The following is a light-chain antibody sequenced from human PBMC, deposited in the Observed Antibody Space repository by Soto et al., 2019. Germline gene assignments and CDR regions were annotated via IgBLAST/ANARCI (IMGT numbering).Light chain of an antibody. V-gene: IGKV1-33*01. Sequence: DIQMTQSPSSLSASVGDRVTITCQASQDISNYLNWYQQKPGKAPKLLIYDASNLETGVPSRFSGSGSGTDFTFTISRLQPEEIATYYCQQYDNLPYTFGQGTKREIK. J-gene: IGKJ2*01. CDR2: DAS. CDR3: QQYDNLPYT. CDR1: QDISNY.